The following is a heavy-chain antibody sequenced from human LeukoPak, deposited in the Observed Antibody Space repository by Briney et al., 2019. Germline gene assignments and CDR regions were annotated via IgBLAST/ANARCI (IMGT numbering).Heavy chain of an antibody. CDR1: GFTLSDYY. CDR3: ASTYYGSGSSDY. CDR2: IGSGGSTI. Sequence: PGGSLRLSRAAPGFTLSDYYMSWIPQAPRKGRGWVSYIGSGGSTIYYAESGKGRFTISKDNAKNSLYLQMNSLRAEDTAVYYCASTYYGSGSSDYWGQGTLVTVSS. V-gene: IGHV3-11*01. J-gene: IGHJ4*02. D-gene: IGHD3-10*01.